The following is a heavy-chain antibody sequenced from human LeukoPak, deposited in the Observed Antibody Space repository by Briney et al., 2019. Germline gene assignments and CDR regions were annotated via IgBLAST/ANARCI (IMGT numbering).Heavy chain of an antibody. CDR2: ISSSGSSV. J-gene: IGHJ6*02. D-gene: IGHD3-9*01. CDR3: ARDCAQEILTGDMHYYGMDV. Sequence: GGSLRLSCAASGFTFSSYSMNWVRPAPGKGLEWVSSISSSGSSVYYADSVKGRFTISRDNAKNSLYLQMNSLRADDTAVYYCARDCAQEILTGDMHYYGMDVWGQGTTVTVSS. CDR1: GFTFSSYS. V-gene: IGHV3-21*01.